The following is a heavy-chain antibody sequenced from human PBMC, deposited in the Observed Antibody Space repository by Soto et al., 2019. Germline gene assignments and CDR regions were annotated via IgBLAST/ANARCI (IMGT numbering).Heavy chain of an antibody. J-gene: IGHJ4*02. Sequence: GGSLRLSCAASGFTFRSNWMHWVRQAPGKGLVWVSRINSDGSNTDYADSVKGRFTISRDNTKNTLYLQMNSLRVEDTAVYYCTREAAAVFDSWGQGTLVTVSS. CDR1: GFTFRSNW. D-gene: IGHD6-13*01. V-gene: IGHV3-74*01. CDR2: INSDGSNT. CDR3: TREAAAVFDS.